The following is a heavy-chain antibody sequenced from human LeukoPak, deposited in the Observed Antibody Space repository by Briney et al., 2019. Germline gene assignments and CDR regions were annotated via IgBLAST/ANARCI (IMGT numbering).Heavy chain of an antibody. CDR2: IYYSGST. J-gene: IGHJ4*02. D-gene: IGHD3-3*01. V-gene: IGHV4-59*08. CDR1: GGSFSGYY. Sequence: PSETLSLTCAVYGGSFSGYYWSWIRQPPGKGLEWIGYIYYSGSTNYNPSLKSRVTISVDTSKNQFSLKLSSVTAADTAVYYCAATRLHYDFWSGYLDYWGQGTLVTVSS. CDR3: AATRLHYDFWSGYLDY.